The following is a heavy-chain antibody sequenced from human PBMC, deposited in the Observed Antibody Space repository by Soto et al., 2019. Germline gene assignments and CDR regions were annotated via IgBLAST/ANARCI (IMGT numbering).Heavy chain of an antibody. Sequence: QVQLVESGGGVVQPGRSLRLSCAASGFTFSSYAMHWVRQAPGKGLEWVAVISYDGSNKYYADSVKGRFTISRDNSKNTLYLQMNSLRAEDTAVYYCARDGEGQQLVGGYFQHWGQGTLVTVSS. V-gene: IGHV3-30-3*01. CDR3: ARDGEGQQLVGGYFQH. CDR1: GFTFSSYA. CDR2: ISYDGSNK. D-gene: IGHD6-13*01. J-gene: IGHJ1*01.